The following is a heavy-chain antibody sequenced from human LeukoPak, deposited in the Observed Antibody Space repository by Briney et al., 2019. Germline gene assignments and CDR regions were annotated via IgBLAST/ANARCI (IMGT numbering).Heavy chain of an antibody. Sequence: PSETLSLTCTVSGGSISSSSYYWGWIRQPPGKGLEWIGSIYYSGSTYYNPSLKSRVTISVDTSKNQFSLKLSSVTAADTAVYYCARRGAVAGTGSPNWFDPWGQGTLVTVSS. CDR1: GGSISSSSYY. D-gene: IGHD6-19*01. J-gene: IGHJ5*02. CDR2: IYYSGST. CDR3: ARRGAVAGTGSPNWFDP. V-gene: IGHV4-39*01.